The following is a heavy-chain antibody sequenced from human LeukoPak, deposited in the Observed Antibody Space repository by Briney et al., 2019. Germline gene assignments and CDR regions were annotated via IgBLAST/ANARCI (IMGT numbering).Heavy chain of an antibody. CDR1: GYTFTSYD. D-gene: IGHD6-13*01. CDR3: AREGRVAARYYYYYYMDV. J-gene: IGHJ6*03. Sequence: ASVKVSRKASGYTFTSYDINWVRQATGQGLEWMGWMNPNSGNTGYAQKFRGRVTITRNTSISTAYMELSSLRSEDTAVYYCAREGRVAARYYYYYYMDVWGKGTTVTVSS. CDR2: MNPNSGNT. V-gene: IGHV1-8*03.